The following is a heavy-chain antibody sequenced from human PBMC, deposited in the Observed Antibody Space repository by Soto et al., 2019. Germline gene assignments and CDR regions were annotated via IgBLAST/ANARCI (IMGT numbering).Heavy chain of an antibody. Sequence: EVQLVESGGGLVKPGGSLRLSCAASGFTFSSAWMTWVRPAPGKGLEWVGHIKSKADGTTTNYAAPVKGRFTISRDDSENTLFLQMNSLKTEDTAVYYCAADVPGGGYPLDYWGQGALVTVSS. CDR3: AADVPGGGYPLDY. D-gene: IGHD1-26*01. V-gene: IGHV3-15*01. CDR2: IKSKADGTTT. J-gene: IGHJ4*02. CDR1: GFTFSSAW.